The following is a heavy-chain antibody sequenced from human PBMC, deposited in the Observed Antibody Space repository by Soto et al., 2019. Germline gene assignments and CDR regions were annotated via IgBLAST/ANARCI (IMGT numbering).Heavy chain of an antibody. CDR3: ARAYCSSTSCHRTGDWYFEL. J-gene: IGHJ2*01. CDR1: GGTFSSYT. V-gene: IGHV1-69*02. CDR2: IIPILGIA. Sequence: QVQLVQSGAEVKKPGSSVKVSCKASGGTFSSYTISWVRQAPGQGLEWMGRIIPILGIANYAQKFQGRVTITADKATSTAYMELSSLRSEDTAVYYGARAYCSSTSCHRTGDWYFELWGRGTLGTVSS. D-gene: IGHD2-2*01.